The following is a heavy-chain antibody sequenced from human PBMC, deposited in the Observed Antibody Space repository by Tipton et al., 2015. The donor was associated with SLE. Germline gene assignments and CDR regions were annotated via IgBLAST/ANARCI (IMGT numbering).Heavy chain of an antibody. CDR2: IYYSGST. V-gene: IGHV4-59*11. CDR1: GGSIISHY. J-gene: IGHJ4*02. CDR3: ARPGVGGWYDY. D-gene: IGHD6-19*01. Sequence: TLSLTCTVSGGSIISHYWSWIRQTPGNGLEWIGYIYYSGSTYYNPSLQSRVTISVDTSKNQFSLQLSSVTAADTAVYYCARPGVGGWYDYWGQGTLVTVSS.